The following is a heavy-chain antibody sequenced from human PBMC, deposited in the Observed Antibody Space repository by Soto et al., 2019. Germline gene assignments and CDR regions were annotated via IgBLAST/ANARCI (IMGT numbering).Heavy chain of an antibody. J-gene: IGHJ4*02. CDR2: IIPISGAT. V-gene: IGHV1-69*06. D-gene: IGHD3-3*01. Sequence: QVQLVQSGAEVKKPGSSVKVSCTPSGSTVSYYSTNWVRQAPGQGPEWMGGIIPISGATNYAQSFQGRVTITVDKSTSTAYMELNSLRSEDTAVYYCARGTIYGVTDFDYWGQGTLVTVSS. CDR3: ARGTIYGVTDFDY. CDR1: GSTVSYYS.